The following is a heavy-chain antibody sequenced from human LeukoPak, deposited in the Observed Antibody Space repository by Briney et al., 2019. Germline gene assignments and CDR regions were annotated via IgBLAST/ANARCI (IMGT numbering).Heavy chain of an antibody. J-gene: IGHJ6*03. Sequence: SETLSLTCIVSGDSISSRSYFWGWLRQPPGKALEWIGSIYYTGITYYNPSLKSRVTISTDSSKNQFSLKLSSVTAADTAVYYCARGFYGSGSYSPPYYYMDVWGKGTTVTISS. CDR2: IYYTGIT. CDR1: GDSISSRSYF. CDR3: ARGFYGSGSYSPPYYYMDV. V-gene: IGHV4-39*07. D-gene: IGHD3-10*01.